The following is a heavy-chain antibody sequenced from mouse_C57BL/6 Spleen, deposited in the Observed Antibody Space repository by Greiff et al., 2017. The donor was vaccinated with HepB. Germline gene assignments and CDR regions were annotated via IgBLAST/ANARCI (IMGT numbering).Heavy chain of an antibody. CDR1: GYAFSSSW. J-gene: IGHJ2*01. CDR2: IYPGDGDT. D-gene: IGHD4-1*01. V-gene: IGHV1-82*01. CDR3: AREGDWALFDY. Sequence: VKLQESGPELVKPGASVKISCKASGYAFSSSWMNWVKQRPGKGLEWIGRIYPGDGDTNYNGKFKGKATLTADKSSSTAYMQLSSLTSEDSAVYFCAREGDWALFDYWGQGTTLTVSS.